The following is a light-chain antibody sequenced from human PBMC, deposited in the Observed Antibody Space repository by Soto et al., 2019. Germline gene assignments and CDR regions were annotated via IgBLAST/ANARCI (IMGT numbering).Light chain of an antibody. CDR2: SAS. CDR1: QSVTSSY. Sequence: ENVLTQSPGTLSLSPGERATLSCRASQSVTSSYLAWYQQKPGQAPRLLIYSASSRATGVPDRFSGSGSATKFTPTISRVGPEYFSVYYCQQYGSSRNTFGQGTKLDIK. V-gene: IGKV3-20*01. CDR3: QQYGSSRNT. J-gene: IGKJ2*01.